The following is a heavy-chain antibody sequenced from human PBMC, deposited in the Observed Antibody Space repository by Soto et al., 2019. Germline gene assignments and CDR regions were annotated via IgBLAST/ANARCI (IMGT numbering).Heavy chain of an antibody. V-gene: IGHV1-46*01. CDR1: GYTFTSTW. J-gene: IGHJ4*02. D-gene: IGHD6-6*01. Sequence: ASVKVSCKASGYTFTSTWMHWVRQAPGQGLEWMGIINPCGGSTSYAQKFQGRVTMTRDTSTSTVYMELSSLRSEDTAVYYCARDLPYSSSSGRFDYWGQGTLVTVSS. CDR2: INPCGGST. CDR3: ARDLPYSSSSGRFDY.